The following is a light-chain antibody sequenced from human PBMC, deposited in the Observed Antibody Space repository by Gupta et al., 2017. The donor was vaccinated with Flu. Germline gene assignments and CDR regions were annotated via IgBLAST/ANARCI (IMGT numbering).Light chain of an antibody. CDR3: QVLDSSTVI. J-gene: IGLJ2*01. CDR2: RDS. Sequence: ALGKTARITCGGNNIGSKDVHWYQQKPGQAPVMVIYRDSSRPSGIPERFSGSNSGTTATLTISRVQAGDEADYHCQVLDSSTVIFGGGTKLTVL. CDR1: NIGSKD. V-gene: IGLV3-9*01.